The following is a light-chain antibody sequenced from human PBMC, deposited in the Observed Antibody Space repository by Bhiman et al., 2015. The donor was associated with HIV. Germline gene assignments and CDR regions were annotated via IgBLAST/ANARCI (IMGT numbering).Light chain of an antibody. CDR2: KDS. CDR3: YSAEGVNWV. CDR1: KLGDKY. Sequence: SYELTQPPSVSVSPGQTASITCSGDKLGDKYARWFQQKPGQAPVLVIYKDSERPSVIPERFSGSSSGTTVTLTISGAQVEDEADYYCYSAEGVNWVFGGGTKLTVL. V-gene: IGLV3-27*01. J-gene: IGLJ3*02.